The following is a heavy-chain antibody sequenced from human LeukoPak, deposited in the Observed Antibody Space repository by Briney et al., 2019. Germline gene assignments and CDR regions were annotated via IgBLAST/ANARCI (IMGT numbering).Heavy chain of an antibody. CDR2: IYYSGST. V-gene: IGHV4-39*01. D-gene: IGHD3-3*01. CDR3: ARLRGPPYYDFWSGYYGYFDY. Sequence: SETLSLTCTVSGGSISSSSYYWGWIRQPPGKGLEWIGSIYYSGSTYYNPSLKSRVTISVDTSKNQFSLKLSSVTAADTAVYYCARLRGPPYYDFWSGYYGYFDYWGQGTLVTVSS. J-gene: IGHJ4*02. CDR1: GGSISSSSYY.